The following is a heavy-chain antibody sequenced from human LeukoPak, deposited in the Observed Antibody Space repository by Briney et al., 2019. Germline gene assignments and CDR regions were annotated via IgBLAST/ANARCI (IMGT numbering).Heavy chain of an antibody. CDR1: GGSFSGYY. Sequence: TSETLSLTCAVYGGSFSGYYWSWIRQPSGKGLEWIGEINHSGSTNYNPSLKSRVTISVDTSKNQFSLKLSSVTAADTAVYYCARIIRGGDLDYFDYWGQGTLVTVSS. D-gene: IGHD2-21*02. J-gene: IGHJ4*02. CDR3: ARIIRGGDLDYFDY. CDR2: INHSGST. V-gene: IGHV4-34*01.